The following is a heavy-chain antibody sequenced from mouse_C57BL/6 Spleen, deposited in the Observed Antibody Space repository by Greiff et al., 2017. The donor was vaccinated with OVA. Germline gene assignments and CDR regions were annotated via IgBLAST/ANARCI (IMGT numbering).Heavy chain of an antibody. V-gene: IGHV5-17*01. CDR3: AKEDYGSSYDYFDY. D-gene: IGHD1-1*01. Sequence: EVMLVESGGGLVKPGGSLKLSCAASGFTFSDYGMHWVRQAPEKGLEWVAYISSGSSTIYYADPVKGRFTLSRDNAKNILFLQMTSLRSENTAMYYCAKEDYGSSYDYFDYWGQGTTPTVSS. J-gene: IGHJ2*01. CDR1: GFTFSDYG. CDR2: ISSGSSTI.